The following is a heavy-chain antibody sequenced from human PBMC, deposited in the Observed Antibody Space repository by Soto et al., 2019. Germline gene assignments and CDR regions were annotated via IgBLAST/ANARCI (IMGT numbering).Heavy chain of an antibody. CDR2: INAGNGNT. D-gene: IGHD2-2*01. CDR3: ARVISVTSRAFDI. CDR1: GYTFTSYA. V-gene: IGHV1-3*01. J-gene: IGHJ3*02. Sequence: QVQLVQSGAEVKKPGASVKVSCKASGYTFTSYAMHWVRQAPGQRLEWMGWINAGNGNTKYSQKFQGRVTITRDTYASTAYMELSSLRSEDTAVYYCARVISVTSRAFDIWGQGTMVTVSS.